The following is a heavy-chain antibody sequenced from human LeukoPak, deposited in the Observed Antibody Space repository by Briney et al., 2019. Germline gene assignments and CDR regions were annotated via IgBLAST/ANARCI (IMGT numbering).Heavy chain of an antibody. CDR3: GRGFSIVPAGIPDY. CDR1: GFTFSDYW. Sequence: GGSLRLSCAASGFTFSDYWFHWVRQTPGQGLVWVAAINRDGTGTSHADSVRGRFTVSRDNAKNTLYLQMNSLRAEDTAVYYCGRGFSIVPAGIPDYWGLGTLVTVSS. CDR2: INRDGTGT. V-gene: IGHV3-74*01. J-gene: IGHJ4*02. D-gene: IGHD2-2*02.